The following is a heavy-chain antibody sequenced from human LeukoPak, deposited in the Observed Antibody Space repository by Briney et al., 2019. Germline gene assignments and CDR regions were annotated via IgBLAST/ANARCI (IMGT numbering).Heavy chain of an antibody. CDR1: GFTVSSNY. CDR3: ARGGYGSGSYYTFYYYYGMDV. CDR2: IYSGGST. V-gene: IGHV3-66*02. D-gene: IGHD3-10*01. Sequence: PGGSLRLSCAAPGFTVSSNYMSWVRQAPGKGLEWVSVIYSGGSTYYADSVKGRFTISRDNSKNTLYLQMNSLRAEDTAVYYCARGGYGSGSYYTFYYYYGMDVWGQGTTVTVSS. J-gene: IGHJ6*02.